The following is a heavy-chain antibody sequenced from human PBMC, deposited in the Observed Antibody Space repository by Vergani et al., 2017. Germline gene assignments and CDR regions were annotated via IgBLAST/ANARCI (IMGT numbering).Heavy chain of an antibody. CDR3: ARDWSRYCSGGSCYMNWFDP. CDR2: IYYSGST. V-gene: IGHV4-59*01. D-gene: IGHD2-15*01. Sequence: VQLVESGGGLVKPGGSLRLSCAASGFTFSDFSMSWVRQAPGKGLEWIGYIYYSGSTNYNPSLKSRVTISVDTSKNQFSLKLSSVTAADTAVYYCARDWSRYCSGGSCYMNWFDPWGQGTLVTVSS. CDR1: GFTFSDFS. J-gene: IGHJ5*02.